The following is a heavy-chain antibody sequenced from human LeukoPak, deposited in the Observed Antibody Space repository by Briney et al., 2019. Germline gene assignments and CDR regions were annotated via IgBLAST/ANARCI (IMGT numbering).Heavy chain of an antibody. CDR2: IYTSGST. CDR3: ARDIGYCSGGSCGLDY. D-gene: IGHD2-15*01. J-gene: IGHJ4*02. V-gene: IGHV4-4*07. CDR1: GGSIRSYY. Sequence: SETLSLTCTVSGGSIRSYYWSWIRQPAGKGLEWIGRIYTSGSTNYNPSLKSRVTMSVDTSKNQFSLKLSSVTAADTAMHYCARDIGYCSGGSCGLDYWGQGALVTVSS.